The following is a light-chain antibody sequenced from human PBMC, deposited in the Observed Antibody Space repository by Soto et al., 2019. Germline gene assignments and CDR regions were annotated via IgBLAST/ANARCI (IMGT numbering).Light chain of an antibody. J-gene: IGLJ2*01. CDR2: ENN. CDR1: SSNIGNNY. CDR3: GTWDSSLSAVV. V-gene: IGLV1-51*02. Sequence: QSVLTQPPSVSAAPGQKVTISCSGSSSNIGNNYVSWYQQLPGTAPKLLIYENNKRPSGIPDRFSGSKSGTSATLGITGLQTRDEADYYCGTWDSSLSAVVFGGGNKVTVL.